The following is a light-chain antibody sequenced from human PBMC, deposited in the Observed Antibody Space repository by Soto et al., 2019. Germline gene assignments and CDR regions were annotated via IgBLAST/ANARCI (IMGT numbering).Light chain of an antibody. CDR3: MQGTHWPPYT. J-gene: IGKJ2*01. Sequence: EVVMTQSPLSLPVTLGQPASISCRSSYSLVYSDGNAYLNWFHQRPGQSPRRLIYKVSYRDSGVPDRFSGSGSGTDFTLKISRVEAEDVGIYYCMQGTHWPPYTFGQGTKLEIK. V-gene: IGKV2-30*01. CDR2: KVS. CDR1: YSLVYSDGNAY.